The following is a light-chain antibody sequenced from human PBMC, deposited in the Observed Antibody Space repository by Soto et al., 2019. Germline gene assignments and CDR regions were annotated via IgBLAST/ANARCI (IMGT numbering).Light chain of an antibody. CDR2: GAS. V-gene: IGKV3-15*01. Sequence: EIVMTQSPATLSVSPGERATLSCRASQSVSNNLAWYQQKPGQAPRLLIYGASTRATGIPVRFSGSGSGTEFTLTISSLQSGDFAVYYCQQYNNWPPRTFGQGTKVEIK. J-gene: IGKJ1*01. CDR1: QSVSNN. CDR3: QQYNNWPPRT.